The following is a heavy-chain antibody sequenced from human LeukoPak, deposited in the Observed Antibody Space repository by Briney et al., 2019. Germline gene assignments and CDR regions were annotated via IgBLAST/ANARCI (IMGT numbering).Heavy chain of an antibody. CDR1: GFTFSSYE. CDR3: AELGITMIGGI. V-gene: IGHV3-48*03. CDR2: ISSSGSTI. Sequence: GGSLRLSCAASGFTFSSYEMNWVRQAPGKGLEWVSYISSSGSTIYYADSVKGRFTISRDNAKNLLYLQMNSLRAEDTAVYYCAELGITMIGGIWGKGTTVTIPS. D-gene: IGHD3-10*02. J-gene: IGHJ6*04.